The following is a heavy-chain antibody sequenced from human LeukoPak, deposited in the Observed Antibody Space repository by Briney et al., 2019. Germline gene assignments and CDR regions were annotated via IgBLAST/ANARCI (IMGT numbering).Heavy chain of an antibody. Sequence: GGSLRLSCTASGFTFGSYVMSWVRQAPGKGPEWVSAISGDGGTYYADSVKGRFTISRDNSKNTLYLQMNSLGGEDTALYYCARYCGAASCYSGFDYWGQGTLVTVAS. CDR1: GFTFGSYV. D-gene: IGHD2-15*01. CDR2: ISGDGGT. V-gene: IGHV3-23*01. CDR3: ARYCGAASCYSGFDY. J-gene: IGHJ4*02.